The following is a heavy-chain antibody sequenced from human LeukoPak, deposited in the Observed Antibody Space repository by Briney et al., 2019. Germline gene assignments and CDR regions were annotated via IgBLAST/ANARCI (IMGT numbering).Heavy chain of an antibody. Sequence: GASVKVSCKASGGTFSSYAISWVRQAPGQGLEWMGGIIPIFGTANYAQKFQGRVTITADKSTSTAYMELSSLRSEDTAVYYCARGQLAAGGNNWFDPWGQGTLVTVSS. J-gene: IGHJ5*02. V-gene: IGHV1-69*06. CDR2: IIPIFGTA. D-gene: IGHD6-13*01. CDR3: ARGQLAAGGNNWFDP. CDR1: GGTFSSYA.